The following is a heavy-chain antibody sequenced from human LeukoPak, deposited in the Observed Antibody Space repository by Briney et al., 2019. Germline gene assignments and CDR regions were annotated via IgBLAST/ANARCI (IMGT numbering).Heavy chain of an antibody. V-gene: IGHV4-34*01. CDR3: ARALGAFDI. J-gene: IGHJ3*02. Sequence: SETLSLTCGVSGGSFSFYYWSWIRQPPGKGLEWIGEISQSGSTNYNPSLKSRVNISLDTSENQFSLKLSSVTAADTAVYYCARALGAFDIWGQGTVVTVSS. CDR2: ISQSGST. CDR1: GGSFSFYY.